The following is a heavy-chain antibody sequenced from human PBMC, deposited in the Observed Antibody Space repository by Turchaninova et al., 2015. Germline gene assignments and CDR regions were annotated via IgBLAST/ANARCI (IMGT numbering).Heavy chain of an antibody. CDR3: ARRYYDTEGHHDAFDI. V-gene: IGHV5-51*02. CDR1: GCCCSTLW. Sequence: EVQLGQSGAEVKKPGASLKIVCTGCGCCCSTLWTGWVRRMAGKGVGGMGISYPGDSDARYSPSFQGQVTFSADESITTAYLQWDSLKASDSAIYFCARRYYDTEGHHDAFDIWGQGTMVTVSS. J-gene: IGHJ3*02. D-gene: IGHD3-22*01. CDR2: SYPGDSDA.